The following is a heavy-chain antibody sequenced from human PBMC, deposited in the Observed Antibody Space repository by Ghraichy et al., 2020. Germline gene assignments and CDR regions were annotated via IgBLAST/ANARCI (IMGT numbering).Heavy chain of an antibody. D-gene: IGHD3-22*01. J-gene: IGHJ4*02. V-gene: IGHV3-7*01. CDR2: IKPDGSEK. CDR1: GFTFSSHW. CDR3: VRDLSSGYHSHFDY. Sequence: GESLNISCAASGFTFSSHWMNWVRQASGTGLEWVANIKPDGSEKNYVDSVKGRFTISRDNAKNSLYLQMNSLSVEDTAIYFCVRDLSSGYHSHFDYRGQGILVTVSS.